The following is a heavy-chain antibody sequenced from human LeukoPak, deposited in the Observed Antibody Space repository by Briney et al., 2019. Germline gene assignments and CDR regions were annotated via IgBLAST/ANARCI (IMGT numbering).Heavy chain of an antibody. CDR3: ARGIATMVRGVIMGAYYFDY. J-gene: IGHJ4*02. V-gene: IGHV4-59*01. CDR1: GGSISSYY. CDR2: IYYSGST. D-gene: IGHD3-10*01. Sequence: PSETLSLTCTVSGGSISSYYWSWIRQPPGKGLEWIGYIYYSGSTNYNPSLKSRVTISVDTSKNQFSLKLSSVTAADTAVYYCARGIATMVRGVIMGAYYFDYWGQGTLVTVSS.